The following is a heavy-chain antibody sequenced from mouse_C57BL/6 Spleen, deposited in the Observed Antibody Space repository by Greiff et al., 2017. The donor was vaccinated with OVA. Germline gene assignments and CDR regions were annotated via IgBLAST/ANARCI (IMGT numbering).Heavy chain of an antibody. CDR2: INPSSGYT. CDR1: GYTFTSYT. V-gene: IGHV1-4*01. Sequence: VQLQQSGADLARPGASVTMSCKASGYTFTSYTMHWVKQRPGQGLEWIGYINPSSGYTKYNQKFKDKATLTADKSSSTAYMQLSSLTSENSAVYYCARRDLYYFDYWGQGTTLTVSS. CDR3: ARRDLYYFDY. J-gene: IGHJ2*01.